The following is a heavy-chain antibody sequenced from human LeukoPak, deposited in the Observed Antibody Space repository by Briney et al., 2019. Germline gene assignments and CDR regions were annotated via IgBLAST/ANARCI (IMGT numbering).Heavy chain of an antibody. V-gene: IGHV1-69*02. J-gene: IGHJ4*02. CDR2: IIPILGIA. CDR1: RDTFSSYT. CDR3: ASGTAYYYDSSGYHY. D-gene: IGHD3-22*01. Sequence: SVKVSCKASRDTFSSYTISWVRQAPGQGPEWMGRIIPILGIANYAQKFQGRVTITADKSPSTAYMEMSSLRSVDTAVFYCASGTAYYYDSSGYHYWGQGTLVTVSS.